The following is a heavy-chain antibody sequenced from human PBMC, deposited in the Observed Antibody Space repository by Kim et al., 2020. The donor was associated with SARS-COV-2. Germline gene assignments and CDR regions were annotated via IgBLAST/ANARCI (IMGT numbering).Heavy chain of an antibody. CDR1: GYTFTSYG. Sequence: ASVKVSCKASGYTFTSYGISWVRQAPGQGLEWMGWISAYNGNTNYAQKLQGRVTMTTDTSTSTAYMELRSLRSDDTAVYYCARDWGYSNFPTLGPPYYYYGMDVWGQGTTVTVSS. V-gene: IGHV1-18*01. D-gene: IGHD4-4*01. CDR2: ISAYNGNT. CDR3: ARDWGYSNFPTLGPPYYYYGMDV. J-gene: IGHJ6*02.